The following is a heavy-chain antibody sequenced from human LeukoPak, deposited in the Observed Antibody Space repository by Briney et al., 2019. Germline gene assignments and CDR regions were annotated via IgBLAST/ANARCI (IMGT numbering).Heavy chain of an antibody. CDR2: IYTSGST. V-gene: IGHV4-4*09. CDR1: GGSISSYY. D-gene: IGHD6-13*01. CDR3: ARTLHSSSWYWFDP. Sequence: SETLSLTCTVSGGSISSYYWSWIRQPPGKGLEWIGYIYTSGSTNYNPSLKSRVTISVDTSKNQFSLKLSSVTAADTAVYYCARTLHSSSWYWFDPWGQGTLDTVSS. J-gene: IGHJ5*02.